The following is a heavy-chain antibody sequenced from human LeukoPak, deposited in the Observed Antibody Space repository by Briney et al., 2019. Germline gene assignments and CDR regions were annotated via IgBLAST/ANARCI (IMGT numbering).Heavy chain of an antibody. CDR1: GYTFTSYY. CDR3: ARDPTPWLSGRRWGWFDP. Sequence: GGSVKVSCKASGYTFTSYYMHWVRQAPGQGHEWMGIINPSGGSTSYAQKFQGRVTMTRDTSTSTVYMELSSLRSDDTAVYYCARDPTPWLSGRRWGWFDPWGQGTLVTVSS. V-gene: IGHV1-46*01. CDR2: INPSGGST. J-gene: IGHJ5*02. D-gene: IGHD2-15*01.